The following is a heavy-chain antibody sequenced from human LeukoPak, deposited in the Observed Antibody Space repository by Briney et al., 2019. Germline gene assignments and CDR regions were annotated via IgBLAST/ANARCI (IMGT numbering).Heavy chain of an antibody. V-gene: IGHV3-48*04. Sequence: HPGGSLRLSCAASGFPFRSYSMNWVRQAPGKGLEWVSYISSSSSTIYYADSVKGRFTISRDNAKNSLYLQMNSLRGEDTAVYYCARDTRGESDYWGQGTLVTVSS. D-gene: IGHD2-2*01. CDR3: ARDTRGESDY. CDR1: GFPFRSYS. J-gene: IGHJ4*02. CDR2: ISSSSSTI.